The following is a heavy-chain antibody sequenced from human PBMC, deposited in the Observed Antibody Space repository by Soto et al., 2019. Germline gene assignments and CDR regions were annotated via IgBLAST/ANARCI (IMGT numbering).Heavy chain of an antibody. D-gene: IGHD6-13*01. CDR2: IYYSGST. V-gene: IGHV4-30-4*01. CDR1: GGSISSGDYY. Sequence: SETLSLTCTVSGGSISSGDYYWSWIRQPPGKGLEWIGYIYYSGSTYYNPSLKSRVTISVDTSKNQFSLKLSSVTAADTAVYYCAREQQLKDLGMDVWGQGTTVTVS. CDR3: AREQQLKDLGMDV. J-gene: IGHJ6*02.